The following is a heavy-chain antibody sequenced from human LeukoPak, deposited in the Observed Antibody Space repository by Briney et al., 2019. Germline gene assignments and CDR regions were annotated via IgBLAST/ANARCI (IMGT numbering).Heavy chain of an antibody. CDR3: AKALYFDSQYFQH. Sequence: PGGSLRLSCAASGFTFDDYAMHWVRQAPGKGLEWVSGISWNSGSIGYADSVKGRSTISRDNAKNSLYLQMNSLRAEDTALYYCAKALYFDSQYFQHWGQGTLVTVSS. V-gene: IGHV3-9*01. J-gene: IGHJ1*01. D-gene: IGHD3-9*01. CDR2: ISWNSGSI. CDR1: GFTFDDYA.